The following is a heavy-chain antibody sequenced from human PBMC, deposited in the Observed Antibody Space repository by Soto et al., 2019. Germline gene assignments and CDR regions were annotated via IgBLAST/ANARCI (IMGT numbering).Heavy chain of an antibody. CDR2: TTPKSGGT. CDR1: GYPFTVYY. J-gene: IGHJ4*02. CDR3: ARDLAKGGGSAGFDY. Sequence: QVQLVQSGAEVKKPGASVNVSCKASGYPFTVYYLHWVRQALGKGLGWMGWTTPKSGGTMFPQKFQGRVTMTWDTSISTAYMALTRLRSDDTAVYYCARDLAKGGGSAGFDYWGQGTLVTVSS. D-gene: IGHD1-26*01. V-gene: IGHV1-2*02.